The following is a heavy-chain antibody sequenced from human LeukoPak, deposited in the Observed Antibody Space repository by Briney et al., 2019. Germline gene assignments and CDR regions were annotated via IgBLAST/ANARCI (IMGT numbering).Heavy chain of an antibody. D-gene: IGHD3-9*01. CDR1: GYSFNDYY. V-gene: IGHV1-2*02. Sequence: GASVKVSCKTSGYSFNDYYLHCVRQAPGQGLEWMGWINPNSGRTHYAPKFQGRVTLTTDTSITTAYMELSSLISRDTALYYCARDSSDILTGYYHFWGQGTLVTVSS. CDR3: ARDSSDILTGYYHF. CDR2: INPNSGRT. J-gene: IGHJ4*02.